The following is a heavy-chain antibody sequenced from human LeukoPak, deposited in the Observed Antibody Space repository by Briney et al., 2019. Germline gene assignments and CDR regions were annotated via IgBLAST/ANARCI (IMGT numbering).Heavy chain of an antibody. CDR3: ARVDRMTTVTTNYYYYMDV. Sequence: SETLSLTCTVSGGSISSYYWSWIRQPPGKGLERIGYIYYSGSTNYNPSLKSRVTISVDTSKNQFSLKLSSVSAADTAVYYCARVDRMTTVTTNYYYYMDVWGKGTTVTVSS. CDR2: IYYSGST. D-gene: IGHD4-17*01. V-gene: IGHV4-59*01. J-gene: IGHJ6*03. CDR1: GGSISSYY.